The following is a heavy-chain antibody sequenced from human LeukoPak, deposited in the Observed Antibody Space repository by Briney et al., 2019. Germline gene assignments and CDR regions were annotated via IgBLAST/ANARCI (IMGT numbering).Heavy chain of an antibody. CDR3: AKFAQRYCSGGSCHPFDY. V-gene: IGHV3-30*18. CDR2: ISYDGSNE. D-gene: IGHD2-15*01. J-gene: IGHJ4*02. Sequence: PGGSLRLSCAASGFTFSSYGMHWVRQAPGKGLEWVAIISYDGSNEYYADSVKGRFTISRDNSKNTLYLQMNSLRAADTAAYYCAKFAQRYCSGGSCHPFDYRGQGTLVTVSS. CDR1: GFTFSSYG.